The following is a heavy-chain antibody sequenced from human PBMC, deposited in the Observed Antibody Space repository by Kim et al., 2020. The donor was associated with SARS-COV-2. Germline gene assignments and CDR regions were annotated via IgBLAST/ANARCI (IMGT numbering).Heavy chain of an antibody. D-gene: IGHD3-10*01. Sequence: SETLSLTCAVSGASVSSGDYYWSWIRQPPGKGLEWIGYIYSSGSTNYNPSLKSRVTISADTSKNQFSLKLSSVTAADTAVYYCARHEGSGGWGYGSGPLYYFDFWGLGTLVTVSS. CDR1: GASVSSGDYY. CDR2: IYSSGST. J-gene: IGHJ4*02. V-gene: IGHV4-61*08. CDR3: ARHEGSGGWGYGSGPLYYFDF.